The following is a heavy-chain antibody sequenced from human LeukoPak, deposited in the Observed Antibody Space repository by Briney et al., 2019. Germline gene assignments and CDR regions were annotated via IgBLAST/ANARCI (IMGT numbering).Heavy chain of an antibody. Sequence: GASVKVSCKASGYTFTSYGISWVRQALGQGLEWMGWISAYNGNTNYAQKLQGRVTMTTDTSTSTAYMELRSLRSDDTAVYYCARVGVGYYDSSGYYRLPPYYYYGMDVWGQGTTVTVSS. V-gene: IGHV1-18*01. J-gene: IGHJ6*02. CDR1: GYTFTSYG. CDR2: ISAYNGNT. CDR3: ARVGVGYYDSSGYYRLPPYYYYGMDV. D-gene: IGHD3-22*01.